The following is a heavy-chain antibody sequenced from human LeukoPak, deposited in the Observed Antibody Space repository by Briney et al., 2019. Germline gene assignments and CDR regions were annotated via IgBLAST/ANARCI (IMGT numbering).Heavy chain of an antibody. CDR1: GNSFGDYY. CDR3: AKSNGYGLIDI. Sequence: SETLSLTCTVSGNSFGDYYWSWIRQPAGKGLEWIGRIYTSGSTTYNPSLKSRVTISLDTSRNQFSLKLNSVTAADTAVYYCAKSNGYGLIDIWGQGTMVTVSS. CDR2: IYTSGST. V-gene: IGHV4-4*07. D-gene: IGHD3-10*01. J-gene: IGHJ3*02.